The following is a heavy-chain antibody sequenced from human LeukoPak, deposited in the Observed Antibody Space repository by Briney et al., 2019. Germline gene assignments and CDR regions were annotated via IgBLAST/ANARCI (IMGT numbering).Heavy chain of an antibody. CDR1: GFTFSSYW. D-gene: IGHD3-22*01. CDR3: ARFPVVVIPYAFDY. J-gene: IGHJ4*02. V-gene: IGHV3-7*01. CDR2: IKQDGSEK. Sequence: GGSLRLSCAASGFTFSSYWMSWVRQAPGKGLEWVANIKQDGSEKYYVDSVKGRFTISRDNAKNSLYLQMNSLRAEDTAVYYCARFPVVVIPYAFDYWGQGTLVTVSS.